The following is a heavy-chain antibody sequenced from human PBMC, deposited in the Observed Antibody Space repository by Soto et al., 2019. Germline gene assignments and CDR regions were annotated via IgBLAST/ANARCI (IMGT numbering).Heavy chain of an antibody. CDR1: GASISSYY. D-gene: IGHD3-10*01. V-gene: IGHV4-59*12. CDR2: MHDSGST. J-gene: IGHJ6*02. Sequence: PSETLSLTCTVSGASISSYYWNWIRQSPGKGLEWIGYMHDSGSTSYNPSLKSRVTISVDTSRNEFSLKLSSVTAADTAVYYCARVNTGSGSYYLLDDYYGMDVWGQGTTVTVSS. CDR3: ARVNTGSGSYYLLDDYYGMDV.